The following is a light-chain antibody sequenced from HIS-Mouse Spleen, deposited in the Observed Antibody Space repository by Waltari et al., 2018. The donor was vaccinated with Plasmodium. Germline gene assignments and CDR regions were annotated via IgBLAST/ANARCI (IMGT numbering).Light chain of an antibody. CDR2: EDS. V-gene: IGLV3-10*01. Sequence: SYELTQPPSVSVSPGQTARITCSGDALPKKYAYWYQQKSGQSPVLVMYEDSKRPSGIPERFSSSSSGTMATLTISGAQVEDEADYYCYSTDSSGNHRVFGGGTKLTVL. J-gene: IGLJ3*02. CDR3: YSTDSSGNHRV. CDR1: ALPKKY.